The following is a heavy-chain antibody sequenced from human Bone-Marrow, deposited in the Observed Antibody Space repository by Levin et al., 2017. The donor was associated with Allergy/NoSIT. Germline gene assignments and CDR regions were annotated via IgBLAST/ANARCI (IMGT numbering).Heavy chain of an antibody. CDR2: ISSSGSTI. J-gene: IGHJ4*02. CDR1: GFTFSDYY. V-gene: IGHV3-11*01. Sequence: SCAASGFTFSDYYMSWIRQAPGKGLERVSYISSSGSTIYYADSVKGRFTISRDNAKNSLYLQMNSLRAEDTAVYYCAMGSSGWQMKADYWGQGTLVTVSS. CDR3: AMGSSGWQMKADY. D-gene: IGHD6-19*01.